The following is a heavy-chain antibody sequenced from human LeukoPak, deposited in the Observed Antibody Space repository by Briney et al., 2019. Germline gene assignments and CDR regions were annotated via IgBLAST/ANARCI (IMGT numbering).Heavy chain of an antibody. CDR3: ARYYSSGWYSYFDY. J-gene: IGHJ4*02. CDR2: IYYSGST. CDR1: GGSISSYY. V-gene: IGHV4-59*08. D-gene: IGHD6-19*01. Sequence: SETLSLTCTVSGGSISSYYWSWIRRPPGKGLEWIGYIYYSGSTNYNPSLKSRVTISVDTSKNQFSLKLSSVTAADTAVYYCARYYSSGWYSYFDYWGQGTLVTVSS.